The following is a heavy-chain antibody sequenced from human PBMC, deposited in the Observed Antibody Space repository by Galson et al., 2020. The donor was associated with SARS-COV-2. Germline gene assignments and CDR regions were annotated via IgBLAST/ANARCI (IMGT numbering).Heavy chain of an antibody. Sequence: RLSCTASGFTFGDYAMSWFRQAPGKGLEWVGFIRSKAYGGTTEYAASVKGRFTLSRDDSKSIAYVQMNSLKTEDTAVYYCTRYSSSWYGSAFDIWGQGTMVTVSS. CDR1: GFTFGDYA. J-gene: IGHJ3*02. CDR3: TRYSSSWYGSAFDI. CDR2: IRSKAYGGTT. V-gene: IGHV3-49*03. D-gene: IGHD6-13*01.